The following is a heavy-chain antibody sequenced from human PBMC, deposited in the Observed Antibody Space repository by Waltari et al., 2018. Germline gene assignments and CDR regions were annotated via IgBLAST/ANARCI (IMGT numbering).Heavy chain of an antibody. CDR3: ARRRSSRGGSDY. CDR1: GGSISSSSYY. CDR2: INHSGST. J-gene: IGHJ4*02. D-gene: IGHD5-12*01. V-gene: IGHV4-39*07. Sequence: QLQLQESGPGLVKPSETLSLTCTVSGGSISSSSYYWGWIRQPPGKGLEWIGEINHSGSTNYNPSLKSRVTISVDTSKNQFSLKLSSVTAADTAVYYCARRRSSRGGSDYWGQGTLVTVSS.